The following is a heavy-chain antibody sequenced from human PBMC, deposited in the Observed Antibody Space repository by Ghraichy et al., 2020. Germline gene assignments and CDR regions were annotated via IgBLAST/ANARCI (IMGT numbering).Heavy chain of an antibody. V-gene: IGHV3-21*01. CDR2: ISSSSSYI. D-gene: IGHD3-10*01. Sequence: GGSLRLSCAASGFTFSSYSMNWVRQAPGKGLEWVSSISSSSSYIYYADSVKGRFTISRDNAKNSLYLQMNSLRAEDTAVYYCARTLGARGSDAFDIWGQGTMVTVSS. CDR3: ARTLGARGSDAFDI. CDR1: GFTFSSYS. J-gene: IGHJ3*02.